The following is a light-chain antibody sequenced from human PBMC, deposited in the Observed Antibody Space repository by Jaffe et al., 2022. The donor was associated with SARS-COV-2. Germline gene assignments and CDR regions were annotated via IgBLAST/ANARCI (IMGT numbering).Light chain of an antibody. CDR1: QSLLHGNGNSY. V-gene: IGKV2-28*01. CDR2: LGS. CDR3: LQVVRPPWT. J-gene: IGKJ1*01. Sequence: DIVMTQSPLSLSVSPGESASISCRSSQSLLHGNGNSYLEWYLQKPGQSPQLLIYLGSRRAPGVPDRISGSGSGTDFTLKITRVGAEDVGTYYCLQVVRPPWTFGQGTKVEI.